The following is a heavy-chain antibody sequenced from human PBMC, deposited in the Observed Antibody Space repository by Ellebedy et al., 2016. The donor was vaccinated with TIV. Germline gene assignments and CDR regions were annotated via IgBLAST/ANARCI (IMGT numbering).Heavy chain of an antibody. Sequence: GESLKISCKGSGYSFASYWISWVRQMPGKGLEWMGKINAIDSDTNYSPSFQGHVSFSADTYISTAYLQWSGLKASATAMYYCATQLARRGGASSWGQGTLVTVSS. D-gene: IGHD1-1*01. CDR1: GYSFASYW. CDR3: ATQLARRGGASS. J-gene: IGHJ5*02. V-gene: IGHV5-10-1*01. CDR2: INAIDSDT.